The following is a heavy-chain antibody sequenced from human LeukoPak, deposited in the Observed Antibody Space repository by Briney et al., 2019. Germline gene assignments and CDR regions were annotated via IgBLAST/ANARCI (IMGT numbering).Heavy chain of an antibody. CDR3: VRQRASGAWAFDF. V-gene: IGHV4-39*01. CDR1: RGSISSRSDY. Sequence: SETLSLTCTVSRGSISSRSDYWWAWIRQPTGKGLEWIGSVYFNGHTYYNPFLESRLTISVDTSNDQFSLRLASVTAADTAVYYCVRQRASGAWAFDFWGQGTLATVSS. CDR2: VYFNGHT. J-gene: IGHJ4*02. D-gene: IGHD2-8*02.